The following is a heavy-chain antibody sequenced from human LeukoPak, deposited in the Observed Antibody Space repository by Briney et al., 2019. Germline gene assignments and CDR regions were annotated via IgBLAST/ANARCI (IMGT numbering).Heavy chain of an antibody. CDR2: FDPEDGET. Sequence: ASVKVSCKVSGYTLTELSMHWVRQAPGKGLEWMGGFDPEDGETIYAQKFQGRVTMTEDTSTDTAYMELSSLRSEDTAVYYCATENPLSGSSYFDYWGQGTLVAVSS. J-gene: IGHJ4*02. D-gene: IGHD1-26*01. CDR1: GYTLTELS. CDR3: ATENPLSGSSYFDY. V-gene: IGHV1-24*01.